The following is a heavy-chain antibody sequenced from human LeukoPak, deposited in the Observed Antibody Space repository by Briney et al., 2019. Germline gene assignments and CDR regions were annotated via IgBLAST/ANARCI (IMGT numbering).Heavy chain of an antibody. Sequence: PGGSLRLSCAASGFTFSNSWMHWVRQAPGEGLVWVSRISGDGSTTNYADSVKGRFTISRDNAMNTLYLQMNSLRTEDTAVYYCARGVDNSYGYVFWGQGTRVAVS. CDR2: ISGDGSTT. D-gene: IGHD5-18*01. J-gene: IGHJ4*02. CDR1: GFTFSNSW. V-gene: IGHV3-74*01. CDR3: ARGVDNSYGYVF.